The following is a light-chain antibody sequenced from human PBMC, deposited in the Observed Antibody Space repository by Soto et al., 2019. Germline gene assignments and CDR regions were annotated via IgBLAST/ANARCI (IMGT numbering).Light chain of an antibody. CDR2: DAS. V-gene: IGKV3-11*01. J-gene: IGKJ4*01. CDR3: QQRSNWLT. CDR1: QSVCSY. Sequence: EIVLTQSPATLSLSPGERATLSCRASQSVCSYLAWYQQKPGQAPRLLIYDASNRATGIPARFSGSGSGTDFTLTISSLEPEDFAVYFCQQRSNWLTFGGGTKVELK.